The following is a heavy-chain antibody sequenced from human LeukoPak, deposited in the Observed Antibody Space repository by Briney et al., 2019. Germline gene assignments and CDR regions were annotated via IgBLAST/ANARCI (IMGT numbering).Heavy chain of an antibody. CDR1: GYTFTSYY. D-gene: IGHD6-13*01. Sequence: GASVKVSCKASGYTFTSYYMHWVRQAPGQGLEWMGIINPSGGSTSYAQKFQGRVTMTRDTSTSTVYMELSSLRSEDTAVYYCARAGYSSSWYVIGTEGNWFDPWGQGTLVTVSS. J-gene: IGHJ5*02. CDR3: ARAGYSSSWYVIGTEGNWFDP. CDR2: INPSGGST. V-gene: IGHV1-46*01.